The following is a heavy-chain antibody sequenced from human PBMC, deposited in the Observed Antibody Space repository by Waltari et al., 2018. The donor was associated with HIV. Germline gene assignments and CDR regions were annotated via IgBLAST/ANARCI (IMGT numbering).Heavy chain of an antibody. V-gene: IGHV4-38-2*02. CDR1: GYSIKSGSY. J-gene: IGHJ5*02. D-gene: IGHD3-22*01. Sequence: QVQLQESGPGLLKPSDTLSLSCSVSGYSIKSGSYWAWIRQPPGKGLEWIGSIFHVGSTYYNPSLESRVTMSVDTSKNQFSLNLRSVTAADTAVYFCARDAYYDRSGYHHWGQGTLVTVSS. CDR3: ARDAYYDRSGYHH. CDR2: IFHVGST.